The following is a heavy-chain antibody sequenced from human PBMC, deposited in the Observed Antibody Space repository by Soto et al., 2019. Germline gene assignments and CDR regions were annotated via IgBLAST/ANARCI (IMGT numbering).Heavy chain of an antibody. V-gene: IGHV4-59*08. CDR1: GGSISSYY. CDR2: IYNTGTT. CDR3: ARQAGAFGYYMDV. D-gene: IGHD3-16*01. Sequence: SETLSLTCTVSGGSISSYYWSWIRQPPGKGLEWIGNIYNTGTTYYNPPLQSRATISVDTSKNQFSLKMSSVTAADTAVYFCARQAGAFGYYMDVWGKGPTVTVSS. J-gene: IGHJ6*03.